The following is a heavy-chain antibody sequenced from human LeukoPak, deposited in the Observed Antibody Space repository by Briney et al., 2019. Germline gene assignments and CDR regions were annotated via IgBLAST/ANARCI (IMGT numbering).Heavy chain of an antibody. CDR3: ARVVAPTSYYYYYMDV. J-gene: IGHJ6*03. CDR2: ISTGNGNT. V-gene: IGHV1-18*01. CDR1: GDTFIRYG. Sequence: ASVKVSCKASGDTFIRYGITWVRQAPGQGLEWMGWISTGNGNTNYAQKLQGRVTMTTDTSTSTAYMELRSLRSDDTAVYYCARVVAPTSYYYYYMDVWGKGTTVTISS. D-gene: IGHD5-12*01.